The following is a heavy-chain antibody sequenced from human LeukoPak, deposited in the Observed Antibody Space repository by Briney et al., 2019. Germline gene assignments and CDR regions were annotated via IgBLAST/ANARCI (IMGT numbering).Heavy chain of an antibody. J-gene: IGHJ4*02. D-gene: IGHD3-10*02. CDR3: ARNVYNFDY. CDR2: ISSSGSTI. CDR1: GFTFSSYE. V-gene: IGHV3-48*03. Sequence: GGSLRLSCAASGFTFSSYEMNWVRQAPGRGLEWVSYISSSGSTIYYADSVQGRFTISRDNAQNSLYLPMSSLRAEDTAVYYCARNVYNFDYWGQGTLVTVSS.